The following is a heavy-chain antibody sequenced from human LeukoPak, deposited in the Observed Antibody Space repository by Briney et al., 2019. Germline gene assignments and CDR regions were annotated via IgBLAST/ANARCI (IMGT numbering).Heavy chain of an antibody. CDR1: GFTFSGYS. J-gene: IGHJ5*02. V-gene: IGHV3-21*01. Sequence: GGSLRLSCGASGFTFSGYSMNWVRQAPGKGLEWVSSISTSSSYIYYADSVKGRFTISRDNAKKSLYLQMNSLRAEDTAVYYCARGRAAVAASDNWFDPWGQGTLVTVSS. CDR3: ARGRAAVAASDNWFDP. CDR2: ISTSSSYI. D-gene: IGHD2-15*01.